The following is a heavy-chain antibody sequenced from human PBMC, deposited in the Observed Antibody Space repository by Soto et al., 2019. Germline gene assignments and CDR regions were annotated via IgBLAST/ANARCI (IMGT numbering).Heavy chain of an antibody. CDR3: ARDDAAYCGGDCYSYYYGMDV. CDR1: GYTFTSYG. V-gene: IGHV1-18*01. D-gene: IGHD2-21*02. CDR2: ISAYNGNT. J-gene: IGHJ6*02. Sequence: QVQLVQSGAEVKKPGASVKVSCKASGYTFTSYGISWVRQAPGQGLEWMGWISAYNGNTNYAQKLQGRVTMTTDTSTSTAYMELRSLRSDDTAVYYCARDDAAYCGGDCYSYYYGMDVWGQGTTVTVSS.